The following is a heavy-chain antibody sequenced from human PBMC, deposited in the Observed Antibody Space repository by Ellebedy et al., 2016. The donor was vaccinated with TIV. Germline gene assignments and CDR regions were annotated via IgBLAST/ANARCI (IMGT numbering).Heavy chain of an antibody. CDR2: INPNSGGT. V-gene: IGHV1-2*02. D-gene: IGHD3-9*01. J-gene: IGHJ4*02. CDR3: ARSGMGVPTDWFFDY. CDR1: GYTFTGYY. Sequence: ASVKVSXXTSGYTFTGYYIHWVRQAPGQGLEWMGWINPNSGGTIYAQKFQGRVTMTGDTSISTAYMELSSLRSEDTALYYCARSGMGVPTDWFFDYWGQGTLVTVSS.